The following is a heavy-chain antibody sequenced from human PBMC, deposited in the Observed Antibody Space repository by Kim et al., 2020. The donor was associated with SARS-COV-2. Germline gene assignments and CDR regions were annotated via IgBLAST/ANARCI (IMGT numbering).Heavy chain of an antibody. D-gene: IGHD6-13*01. V-gene: IGHV3-21*01. CDR1: GFTFSSYS. CDR3: AVDIAAAGTVDYYGMDV. J-gene: IGHJ6*02. CDR2: ISSSSSYI. Sequence: GGSLRLSCAASGFTFSSYSMNWVRQAPGKGLEWVSSISSSSSYIYYADSVKGRFTISRDNAKNSLYLQMNSLRAEDTAVYYCAVDIAAAGTVDYYGMDVWGQGTTVTVSS.